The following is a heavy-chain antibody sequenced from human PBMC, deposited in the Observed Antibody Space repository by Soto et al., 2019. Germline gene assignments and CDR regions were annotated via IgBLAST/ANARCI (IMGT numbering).Heavy chain of an antibody. Sequence: QVQLVESGGGVVQPGRSLRLSCAASGFTFSSYGMHWVRQAPGKGLEWVAVISYDGSNKYYADSVKGRFTISRDNSKNXXYLQMNSLRAEDTAVYYCAKDRRVWGSYRPTYFDYWGQGTLVTVSS. CDR3: AKDRRVWGSYRPTYFDY. D-gene: IGHD3-16*02. V-gene: IGHV3-30*18. CDR1: GFTFSSYG. CDR2: ISYDGSNK. J-gene: IGHJ4*02.